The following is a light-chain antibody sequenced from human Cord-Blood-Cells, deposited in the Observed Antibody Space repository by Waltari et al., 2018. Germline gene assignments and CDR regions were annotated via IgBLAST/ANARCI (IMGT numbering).Light chain of an antibody. CDR1: QSISSY. Sequence: DIQLTQSPSSLSASVGDRVTITCRASQSISSYLNWYQQKPGKAPELRIYAASSLQSGVPSRFSCSGSGTDFTLTISSLQPEDFATYYCQQSYSTPSITFGQGTRLEIK. J-gene: IGKJ5*01. CDR3: QQSYSTPSIT. CDR2: AAS. V-gene: IGKV1-39*01.